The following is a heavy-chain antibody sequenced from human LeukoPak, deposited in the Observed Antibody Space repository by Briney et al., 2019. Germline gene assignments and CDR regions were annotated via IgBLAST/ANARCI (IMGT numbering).Heavy chain of an antibody. J-gene: IGHJ4*02. CDR2: VIPIFGTA. CDR3: ARDPAGYDFWSGYYFDY. D-gene: IGHD3-3*01. V-gene: IGHV1-69*06. Sequence: SVKVSCKASGGTFSSYAISWVRQAPGQGLEWMGGVIPIFGTANYAQKFQGRVTITADKSTSTAYMELSSLRSEDTAVYYCARDPAGYDFWSGYYFDYWGQGTLVTVSS. CDR1: GGTFSSYA.